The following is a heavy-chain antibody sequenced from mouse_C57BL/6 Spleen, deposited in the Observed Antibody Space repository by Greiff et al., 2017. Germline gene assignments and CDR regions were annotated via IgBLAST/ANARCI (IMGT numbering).Heavy chain of an antibody. Sequence: VQLKESGPALVKPGASVKISCKASGYSFTGYYMNWVKQSPEKSLEWIGEINPSTGGTTSNQKFKAKATLTVDKSSSTAYLQLKSLTSEDSAVYYCVLTGKLAYWGQGTLVTVSA. CDR2: INPSTGGT. J-gene: IGHJ3*01. D-gene: IGHD4-1*01. V-gene: IGHV1-42*01. CDR1: GYSFTGYY. CDR3: VLTGKLAY.